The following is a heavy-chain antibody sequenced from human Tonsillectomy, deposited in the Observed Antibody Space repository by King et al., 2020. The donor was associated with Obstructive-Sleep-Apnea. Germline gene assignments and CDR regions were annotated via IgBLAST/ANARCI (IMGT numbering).Heavy chain of an antibody. CDR3: AGGRNYGSGSYYPPDY. CDR2: INHSGSA. J-gene: IGHJ4*02. V-gene: IGHV4-34*01. CDR1: GGSFSGYY. Sequence: VQLQQWGAGLLKPSETLSLTCAVYGGSFSGYYWSWIRQPPGKGLEWIGEINHSGSANYNPSLKSRVTISLDTSNNQFSLKLSSVTAADTAVYYCAGGRNYGSGSYYPPDYWGQGTLVTVSS. D-gene: IGHD3-10*01.